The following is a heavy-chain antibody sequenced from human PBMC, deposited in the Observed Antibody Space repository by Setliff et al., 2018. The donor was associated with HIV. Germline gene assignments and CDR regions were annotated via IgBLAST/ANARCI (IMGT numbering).Heavy chain of an antibody. Sequence: SVKVSCKTSRGTFSSFALSWVRQAPGQGFEWMGGIIPTFGTSNYAQKFQGRVTITADESMTTAYMELSGLKYEDTAVYYCARDGLLVAGIRFDYWGQGILVTVS. V-gene: IGHV1-69*13. J-gene: IGHJ4*02. D-gene: IGHD6-19*01. CDR2: IIPTFGTS. CDR3: ARDGLLVAGIRFDY. CDR1: RGTFSSFA.